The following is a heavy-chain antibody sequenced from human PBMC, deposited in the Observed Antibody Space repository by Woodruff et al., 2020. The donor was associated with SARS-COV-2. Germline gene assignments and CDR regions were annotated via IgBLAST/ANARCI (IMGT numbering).Heavy chain of an antibody. J-gene: IGHJ3*02. CDR2: IYYSWST. V-gene: IGHV4-30-4*01. Sequence: GLEWIGYIYYSWSTYYNPSLKSRVTISVDTSKNQFSLKMNSVTAADTAIYYCARAKAFGSLVDGFDIWGQGTMVAV. CDR3: ARAKAFGSLVDGFDI. D-gene: IGHD3-10*01.